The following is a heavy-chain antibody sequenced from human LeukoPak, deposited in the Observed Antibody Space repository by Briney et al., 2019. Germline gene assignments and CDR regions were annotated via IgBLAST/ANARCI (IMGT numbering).Heavy chain of an antibody. J-gene: IGHJ4*02. CDR1: GVTFSTYD. D-gene: IGHD4-11*01. CDR3: ARGRLPKYYFDS. V-gene: IGHV3-23*02. Sequence: GGSLRLSCAASGVTFSTYDMNWVRHAPGKGLEWVSGVSGSGDKTFYGDSVKGRFTISRDSSSRTVYLQINSCGTGDAAVDYCARGRLPKYYFDSWGQGTLVTVSS. CDR2: VSGSGDKT.